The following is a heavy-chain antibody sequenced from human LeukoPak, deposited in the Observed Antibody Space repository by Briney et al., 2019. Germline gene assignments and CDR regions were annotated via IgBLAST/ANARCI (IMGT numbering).Heavy chain of an antibody. CDR2: ISWNSGSI. D-gene: IGHD4-17*01. J-gene: IGHJ4*02. CDR1: GFTLDDYA. CDR3: AKGRYGDYGDYIDY. Sequence: GGSLRLSCAASGFTLDDYAMHWVRQATGGGLVGGSGISWNSGSIGYADSVKGRFTISRDNAKNSLYLQMNSLRAEDTALYYCAKGRYGDYGDYIDYWGQGTLVTVSS. V-gene: IGHV3-9*01.